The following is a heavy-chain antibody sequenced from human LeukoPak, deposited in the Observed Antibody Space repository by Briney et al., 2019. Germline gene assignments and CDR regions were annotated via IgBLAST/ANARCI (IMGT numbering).Heavy chain of an antibody. D-gene: IGHD6-6*01. V-gene: IGHV1-2*02. Sequence: GASVKVSCKASGYTFTGYYMHWVRQAPGQGLEWMGWINPNSGGTNYAQKFQGRATMTRDTSISTAYMELSRLRSDDTAVYYCARERKALAARSTYFDYWGQGTLVTVSS. CDR2: INPNSGGT. CDR1: GYTFTGYY. CDR3: ARERKALAARSTYFDY. J-gene: IGHJ4*02.